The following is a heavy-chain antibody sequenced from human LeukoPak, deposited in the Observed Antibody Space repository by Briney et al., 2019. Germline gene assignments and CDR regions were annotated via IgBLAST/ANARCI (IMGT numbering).Heavy chain of an antibody. Sequence: ASVKVSCKASGYTFTSNYMHWVRQAPGQGLEWMGVIAPSSGTTSYAQKFQGRVTMTRDTSTSTLYMELSSLTSEDTAVYYCARGLGDYYDTSDYYYAVPAHWGQGTLVTVSS. V-gene: IGHV1-46*01. CDR2: IAPSSGTT. CDR1: GYTFTSNY. J-gene: IGHJ4*02. CDR3: ARGLGDYYDTSDYYYAVPAH. D-gene: IGHD3-22*01.